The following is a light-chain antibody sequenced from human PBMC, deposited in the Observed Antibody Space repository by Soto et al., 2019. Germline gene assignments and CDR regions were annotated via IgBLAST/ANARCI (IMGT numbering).Light chain of an antibody. J-gene: IGKJ4*01. V-gene: IGKV3-11*01. CDR2: DAS. CDR1: HSVSNY. CDR3: QQRSNWPLT. Sequence: EIVLTQSPVTLSLSPGERATLSCRASHSVSNYLAWYQQKPGQAPRLLISDASNRATGIPARFSGSGSGTDFTLTISSLEPEDFAVYYCQQRSNWPLTFGGGTKVDI.